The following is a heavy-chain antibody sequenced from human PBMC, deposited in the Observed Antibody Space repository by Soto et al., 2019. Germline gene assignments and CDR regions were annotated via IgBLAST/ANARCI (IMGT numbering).Heavy chain of an antibody. D-gene: IGHD1-7*01. Sequence: QVQLVESGGGVVQPGRSLRLSCAASGFTFSSYAMHWVRQAPGKGLEWVAVISYDGSNKYYADSVKGRFTISRDNSKNTLYLQMNSLRAEDTAVYYCARGALYNWNCAEDYWGQGTLVTVSS. CDR2: ISYDGSNK. V-gene: IGHV3-30-3*01. CDR1: GFTFSSYA. CDR3: ARGALYNWNCAEDY. J-gene: IGHJ4*02.